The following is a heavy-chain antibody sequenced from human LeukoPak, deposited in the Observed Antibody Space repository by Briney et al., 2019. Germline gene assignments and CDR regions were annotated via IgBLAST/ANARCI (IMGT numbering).Heavy chain of an antibody. V-gene: IGHV1-69*13. CDR2: IIPIFGTA. D-gene: IGHD3-3*01. CDR3: ARVGDDFWSGGDAFDI. CDR1: GGTFSSYA. Sequence: SVKVSCKASGGTFSSYAISWVRQAPGQGLEWMGGIIPIFGTANYAQKFQGRVAITADESTSTAYMELSSLRSEDTAVYYCARVGDDFWSGGDAFDIWGQGTMVTVSS. J-gene: IGHJ3*02.